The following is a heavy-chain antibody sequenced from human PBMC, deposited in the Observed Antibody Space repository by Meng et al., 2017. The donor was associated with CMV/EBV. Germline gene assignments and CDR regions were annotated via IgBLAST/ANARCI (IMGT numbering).Heavy chain of an antibody. Sequence: GESLKISCAASGFTFSSYSMNWVRQAPGKGLEWVSSISSSSSYIYYADSVKGRFTISRDNAKNSLYLQMNSLRAEDTAVYYCARDRIAARIYSGMDVWGQGTTVTVSS. CDR1: GFTFSSYS. CDR3: ARDRIAARIYSGMDV. J-gene: IGHJ6*02. V-gene: IGHV3-21*01. CDR2: ISSSSSYI. D-gene: IGHD6-6*01.